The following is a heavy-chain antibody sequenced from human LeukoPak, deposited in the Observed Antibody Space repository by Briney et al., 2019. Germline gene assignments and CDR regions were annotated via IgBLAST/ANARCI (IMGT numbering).Heavy chain of an antibody. CDR2: IIPIFGSA. J-gene: IGHJ4*02. Sequence: SVKVSCKASGYTFTGYYMHWVRQAPGQGLEWMGGIIPIFGSANYAQNFQGRVTITADESTSTAYMELSSLRSEDTAVYFCARGDRWLRDDYWGQGTLVTVSS. D-gene: IGHD5-12*01. V-gene: IGHV1-69*13. CDR1: GYTFTGYY. CDR3: ARGDRWLRDDY.